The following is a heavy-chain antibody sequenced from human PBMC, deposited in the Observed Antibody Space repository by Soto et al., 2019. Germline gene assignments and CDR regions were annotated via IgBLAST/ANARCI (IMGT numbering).Heavy chain of an antibody. V-gene: IGHV1-18*01. CDR3: ARGWSGYSDSSGYYPDY. CDR1: GYTFTSYG. Sequence: ASVEVSCKASGYTFTSYGISWVRQAPGQGLEWMGWISAYNGNTNYAQKLQGRVTITTDTSTSTAYMELRSLRSDDTAVYYCARGWSGYSDSSGYYPDYWGQGTRVTVSS. CDR2: ISAYNGNT. J-gene: IGHJ4*02. D-gene: IGHD3-22*01.